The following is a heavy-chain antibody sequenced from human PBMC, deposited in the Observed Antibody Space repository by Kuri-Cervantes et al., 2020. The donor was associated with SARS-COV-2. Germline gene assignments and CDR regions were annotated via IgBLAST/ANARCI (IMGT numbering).Heavy chain of an antibody. CDR3: TTAPLLWFGEFNSWFDP. CDR1: GFTFSNAW. J-gene: IGHJ5*02. CDR2: IKSKTDGGTT. D-gene: IGHD3-10*01. Sequence: GESLKISCAASGFTFSNAWMSWVRQAPGKGLEWVGRIKSKTDGGTTDYAAPVKGRFTISRDDSKNTLYLQMNSLKTEDTAVYYCTTAPLLWFGEFNSWFDPWGQGTLVTVSS. V-gene: IGHV3-15*01.